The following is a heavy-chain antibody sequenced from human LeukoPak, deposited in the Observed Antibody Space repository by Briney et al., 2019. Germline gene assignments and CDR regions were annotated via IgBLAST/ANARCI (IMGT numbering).Heavy chain of an antibody. J-gene: IGHJ3*02. CDR2: IKQDGSEK. Sequence: PGGSLRLSCAASGFTFSSYWMSWVRQAPGKGLEWVANIKQDGSEKYYVDSVKGRFTISRDNAKNSLYLQMNSLRAEDTAVYYCARLGNGSGSPPTGDAFDIWGQGTMVTVSS. D-gene: IGHD3-10*01. CDR3: ARLGNGSGSPPTGDAFDI. CDR1: GFTFSSYW. V-gene: IGHV3-7*01.